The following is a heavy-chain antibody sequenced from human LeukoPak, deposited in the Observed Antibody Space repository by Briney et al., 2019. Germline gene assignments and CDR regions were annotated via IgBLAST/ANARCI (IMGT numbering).Heavy chain of an antibody. CDR1: GDSMSNYY. CDR2: IFSSGNT. J-gene: IGHJ3*02. V-gene: IGHV4-59*08. CDR3: VRHPPRDSSGNDAFDI. Sequence: SETLSLTCTVSGDSMSNYYWSRIRQPPGKGLEWIGYIFSSGNTKYNPSFKSRVTMSVDKSKKQFSLKVPSVPAADAAVYFCVRHPPRDSSGNDAFDIWGHGAMVTVSS. D-gene: IGHD6-19*01.